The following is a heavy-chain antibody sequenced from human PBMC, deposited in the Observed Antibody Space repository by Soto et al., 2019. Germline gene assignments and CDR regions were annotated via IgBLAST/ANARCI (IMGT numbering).Heavy chain of an antibody. D-gene: IGHD3-16*02. CDR1: GGSISSYY. Sequence: SETLSLTCTVSGGSISSYYWSWIRQPPGKGLEWIGYIYYSGSTKYNPSLKSRVTISVDTSKNQFSLKLSSVTAADTAVYYCARDSSGYDYVWGSYRHQYYFDYWGQETLVTVS. V-gene: IGHV4-59*01. CDR3: ARDSSGYDYVWGSYRHQYYFDY. CDR2: IYYSGST. J-gene: IGHJ4*02.